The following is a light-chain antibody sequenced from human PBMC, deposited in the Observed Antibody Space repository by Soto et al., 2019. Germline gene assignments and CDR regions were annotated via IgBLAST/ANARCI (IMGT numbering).Light chain of an antibody. J-gene: IGKJ4*01. CDR1: QSIDSW. CDR2: KAS. CDR3: QQYSRNPLT. Sequence: DIQMTQSPSTLSASVGDRVTITCRASQSIDSWLAWYQQTPGGVPKLLIYKASTLATGVPSRFSGSGSGTEFTLTFSSLQPDDFVTYYCQQYSRNPLTFGGGTKVEIK. V-gene: IGKV1-5*03.